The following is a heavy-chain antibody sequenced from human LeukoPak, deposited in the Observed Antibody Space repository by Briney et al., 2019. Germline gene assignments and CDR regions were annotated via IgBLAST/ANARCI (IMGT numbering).Heavy chain of an antibody. CDR1: GGTFSSYA. Sequence: GASVKVPCKASGGTFSSYAISWVRQAPGQGLEWMGGIIPIFGTANYAQKFQGRVTITADESTSTAYMELSSLRSEDTAVYYCAAYTAVAGTLLDYYYYYGMDVWGQGTTVTVSS. V-gene: IGHV1-69*13. J-gene: IGHJ6*02. D-gene: IGHD6-19*01. CDR2: IIPIFGTA. CDR3: AAYTAVAGTLLDYYYYYGMDV.